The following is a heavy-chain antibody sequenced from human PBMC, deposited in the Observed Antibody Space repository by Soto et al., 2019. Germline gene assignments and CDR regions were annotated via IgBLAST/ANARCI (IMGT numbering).Heavy chain of an antibody. CDR2: ITNSGSTK. J-gene: IGHJ4*02. CDR1: GVSFSDYY. Sequence: PXGALRLSCSASGVSFSDYYMSWIRQAPGKGLEWVSHITNSGSTKYYADSVKGRFTISRDNAKNSLFLQMNSLRAEDTAVYYCARTLAARFDSWGQGTPATVSS. D-gene: IGHD6-6*01. V-gene: IGHV3-11*01. CDR3: ARTLAARFDS.